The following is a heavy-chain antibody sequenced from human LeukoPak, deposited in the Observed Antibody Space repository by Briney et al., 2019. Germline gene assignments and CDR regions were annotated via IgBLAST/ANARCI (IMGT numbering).Heavy chain of an antibody. J-gene: IGHJ4*02. CDR1: GFTFSSYW. Sequence: GGSLRLSCAASGFTFSSYWMSWVRQAPGKGLEWVANIKKDGSEKYYVDSVKGRFTISRDNAKTSLYLQMNSLRAEDTAVYYCARRAGAYSHPYDYWGQGTLVTVSS. D-gene: IGHD4/OR15-4a*01. CDR2: IKKDGSEK. CDR3: ARRAGAYSHPYDY. V-gene: IGHV3-7*01.